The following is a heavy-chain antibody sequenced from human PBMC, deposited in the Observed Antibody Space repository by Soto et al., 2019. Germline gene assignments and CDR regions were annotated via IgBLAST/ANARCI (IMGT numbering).Heavy chain of an antibody. J-gene: IGHJ5*02. CDR3: ARVVPGAEAWFGP. Sequence: ASVKVSCKTSGYTFSNYGITWVRQAPGQPLEWLGWISLYSDGTNYAQKFQGRVSMTTDTSTTTAYMELRSLRSDDTAVYYCARVVPGAEAWFGPWGQGNLVTFSS. CDR2: ISLYSDGT. V-gene: IGHV1-18*01. CDR1: GYTFSNYG. D-gene: IGHD2-2*01.